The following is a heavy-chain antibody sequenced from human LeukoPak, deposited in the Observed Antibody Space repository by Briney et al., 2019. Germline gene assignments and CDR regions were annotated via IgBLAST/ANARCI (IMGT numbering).Heavy chain of an antibody. CDR1: GFTFISYA. J-gene: IGHJ4*02. Sequence: PGGSLRLSCAASGFTFISYAMSWVRQAPGKGLEWVSAITGSGDRIYHADSVKGRFTISRDNSKNTLFLQMSSLRVEDTAVYYCARSAYGTLSVGGWGQGTLVTVSS. V-gene: IGHV3-23*01. CDR3: ARSAYGTLSVGG. D-gene: IGHD3-16*01. CDR2: ITGSGDRI.